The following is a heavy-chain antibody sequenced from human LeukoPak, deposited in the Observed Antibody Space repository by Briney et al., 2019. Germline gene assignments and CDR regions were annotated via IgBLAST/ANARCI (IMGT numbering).Heavy chain of an antibody. J-gene: IGHJ4*02. V-gene: IGHV4-34*01. Sequence: PSETLSLTCAVYGGSFSGYYWSWIRQPPGKGLEWIGEINHSGSTNYNPSLKSRVTVSLDTSKNQFSLNLSSVTAADTAVYYCARAPGAALDWGQGTLVTVSS. CDR3: ARAPGAALD. D-gene: IGHD2-15*01. CDR2: INHSGST. CDR1: GGSFSGYY.